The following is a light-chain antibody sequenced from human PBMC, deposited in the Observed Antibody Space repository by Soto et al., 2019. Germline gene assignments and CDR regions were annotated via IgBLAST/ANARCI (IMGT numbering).Light chain of an antibody. J-gene: IGKJ5*01. CDR2: GAV. CDR1: QSISSY. CDR3: QQYDNLPFSIT. V-gene: IGKV1-39*01. Sequence: DIQMTQPPSSLSASVGDRVTVTCRASQSISSYLNWYQQKPGKAPKLLIYGAVNLQSGVPSRFSGSGSGTDFTLTISSLQPEDIATYYCQQYDNLPFSITFGQGTRLEIK.